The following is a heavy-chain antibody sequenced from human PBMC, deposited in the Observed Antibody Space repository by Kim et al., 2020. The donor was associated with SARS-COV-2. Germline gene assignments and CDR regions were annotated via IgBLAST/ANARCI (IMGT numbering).Heavy chain of an antibody. V-gene: IGHV3-9*01. J-gene: IGHJ4*02. CDR3: AKDMGVGIVVAVDY. Sequence: ADSVRDRFTISRDNGKNSLYVQMNSLSAEDTALYYCAKDMGVGIVVAVDYWGQGTLVTVSS. D-gene: IGHD3-22*01.